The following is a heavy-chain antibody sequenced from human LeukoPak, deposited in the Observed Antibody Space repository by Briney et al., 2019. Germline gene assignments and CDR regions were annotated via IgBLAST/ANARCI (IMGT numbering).Heavy chain of an antibody. CDR1: GFAISTYA. Sequence: GGSLRLSCAASGFAISTYAMAWVRQAPGKGLEWVSSISGSGGRTYYAGSVKGRFTISRDNSKNTLYLQMNSLRAEDTAVYYCAKLKGRYYDSQRVYYFDYWGQGTLVTVSS. CDR3: AKLKGRYYDSQRVYYFDY. D-gene: IGHD3-22*01. V-gene: IGHV3-23*01. CDR2: ISGSGGRT. J-gene: IGHJ4*02.